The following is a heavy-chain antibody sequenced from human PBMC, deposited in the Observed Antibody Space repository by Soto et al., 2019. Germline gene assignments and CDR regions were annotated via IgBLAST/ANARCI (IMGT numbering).Heavy chain of an antibody. CDR2: IKHSGST. J-gene: IGHJ6*02. V-gene: IGHV4-34*01. CDR3: ARQAVSTGYYYYYGLDV. CDR1: GGSFSGYY. Sequence: SETLSLTCAVYGGSFSGYYWSWIRQPPGKGLGWIGEIKHSGSTNYNPSLTSRVTISVDASKSQFSLKLSSVTAADAAVYYCARQAVSTGYYYYYGLDVWGQGTTVTVSS. D-gene: IGHD4-4*01.